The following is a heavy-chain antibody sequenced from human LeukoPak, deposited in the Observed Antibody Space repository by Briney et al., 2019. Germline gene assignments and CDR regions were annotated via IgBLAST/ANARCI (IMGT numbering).Heavy chain of an antibody. CDR1: GFTFSDFW. V-gene: IGHV3-7*01. Sequence: GGSLRLSCAASGFTFSDFWMSWVRQAPGKGLECVASTNEAGGDKLYVDSVKGRFTISGDNSKNSLSLQMNSLTAEDTAIYYCAIATTGRGAFGSRGQGTLVSVSS. D-gene: IGHD1-1*01. J-gene: IGHJ4*02. CDR2: TNEAGGDK. CDR3: AIATTGRGAFGS.